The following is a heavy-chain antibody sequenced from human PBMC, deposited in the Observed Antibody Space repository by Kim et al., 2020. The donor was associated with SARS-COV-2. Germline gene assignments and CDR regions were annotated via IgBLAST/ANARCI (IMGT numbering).Heavy chain of an antibody. D-gene: IGHD5-12*01. CDR2: INHSGST. Sequence: SETLSLTCAVYGGSFSGYYWSWIRQPPGKGLEWIGEINHSGSTNYNPSLKSRVTISVDTSKNQFSLKLSSVTAADTAVYYCARVGRGYSGSDIPLYWGEG. CDR1: GGSFSGYY. V-gene: IGHV4-34*01. CDR3: ARVGRGYSGSDIPLY. J-gene: IGHJ4*02.